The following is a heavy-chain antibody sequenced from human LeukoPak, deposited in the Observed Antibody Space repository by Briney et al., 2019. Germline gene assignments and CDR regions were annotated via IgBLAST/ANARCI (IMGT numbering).Heavy chain of an antibody. CDR2: INPDSGGT. V-gene: IGHV1-2*02. CDR1: GYTFTGYY. CDR3: ANSGLVRGGEDY. Sequence: GASVKVSCKASGYTFTGYYMHWVRQAPGQGLEWMGWINPDSGGTNYAQKFQGRITMTRDTSISTAYMELSSLRSDDTAVYYCANSGLVRGGEDYWGQGTLVTVSS. D-gene: IGHD3-10*01. J-gene: IGHJ4*02.